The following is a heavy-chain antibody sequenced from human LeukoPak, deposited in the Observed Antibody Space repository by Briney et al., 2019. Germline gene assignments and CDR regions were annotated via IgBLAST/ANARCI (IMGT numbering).Heavy chain of an antibody. CDR1: GHTFTSYG. Sequence: ASVKVSCKASGHTFTSYGISWVRQAPGQGPEWMGWISAYNGNTYYAQNLQGRVTMTTDTSTSTAYMELRSLRSDDTAVYYCARDGRQDGRFEYWGQGTLVTVSS. CDR3: ARDGRQDGRFEY. CDR2: ISAYNGNT. J-gene: IGHJ4*02. V-gene: IGHV1-18*01.